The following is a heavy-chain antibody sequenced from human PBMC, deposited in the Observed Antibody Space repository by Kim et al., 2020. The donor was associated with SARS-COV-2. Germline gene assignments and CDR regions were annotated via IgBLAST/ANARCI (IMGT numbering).Heavy chain of an antibody. D-gene: IGHD3-10*01. J-gene: IGHJ5*02. V-gene: IGHV4-59*01. CDR2: IYYSGST. CDR1: GGSISSYY. Sequence: SETLSLTCTVSGGSISSYYWSWIRQPPGKGLEWIGYIYYSGSTNYNPSLKSRVTISVDTPKNQFSLKLSSVTAADTAVYYCAREGPYMVRGVGWFDPWGQGTLVTVSS. CDR3: AREGPYMVRGVGWFDP.